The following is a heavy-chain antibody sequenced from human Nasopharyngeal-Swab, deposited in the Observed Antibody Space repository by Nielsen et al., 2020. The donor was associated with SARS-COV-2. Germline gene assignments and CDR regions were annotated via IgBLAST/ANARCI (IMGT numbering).Heavy chain of an antibody. J-gene: IGHJ4*02. CDR1: GFTFSSYA. CDR2: ISYDGSNK. CDR3: ARTLGGSYFADFDY. Sequence: GESLKISFAASGFTFSSYAMHWVRQAPGKGLEWVAVISYDGSNKYYADSVKGRFTISRDNSKNTLYLQMNSLRAEDTAVYYCARTLGGSYFADFDYWGQGTLVTVSS. V-gene: IGHV3-30-3*01. D-gene: IGHD1-26*01.